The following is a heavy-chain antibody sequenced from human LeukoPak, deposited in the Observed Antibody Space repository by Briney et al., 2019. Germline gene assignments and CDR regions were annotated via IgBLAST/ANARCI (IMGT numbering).Heavy chain of an antibody. D-gene: IGHD3-10*01. CDR3: SAHYGPGPV. V-gene: IGHV1-2*02. CDR2: IHPNGRDT. J-gene: IGHJ4*02. CDR1: GYTFIDHH. Sequence: ASVKVSCRASGYTFIDHHILWVRQAPGQGLEWMGWIHPNGRDTQYAQKFQDRMTMTTDTSITTAYMELHSVTSDDTAAYYCSAHYGPGPVWGQGTLITASS.